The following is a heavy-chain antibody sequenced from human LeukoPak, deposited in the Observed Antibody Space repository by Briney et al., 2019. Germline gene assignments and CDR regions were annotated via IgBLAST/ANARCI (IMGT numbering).Heavy chain of an antibody. Sequence: GGSLRLSCAASGFTFSSYWMSWVRQAPGKGLEWVANIKQDGSEKYYVDSVKGRFTISRDNAKNSLYLQMNSLRAEDTAVYYCASDRYYDFWSGYELWAGGVDYWGQGTLVTVSS. V-gene: IGHV3-7*01. CDR1: GFTFSSYW. CDR2: IKQDGSEK. J-gene: IGHJ4*02. D-gene: IGHD3-3*01. CDR3: ASDRYYDFWSGYELWAGGVDY.